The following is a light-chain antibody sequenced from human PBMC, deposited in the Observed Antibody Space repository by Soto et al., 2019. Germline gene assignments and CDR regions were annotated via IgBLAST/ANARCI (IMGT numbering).Light chain of an antibody. CDR3: SSYSISTAYL. J-gene: IGLJ1*01. Sequence: PKLMVFEVNNRPSGVSYRFSGSKSGNTASLTISGLQAEDEADYFCSSYSISTAYLFGTGTKVTVL. V-gene: IGLV2-14*01. CDR2: EVN.